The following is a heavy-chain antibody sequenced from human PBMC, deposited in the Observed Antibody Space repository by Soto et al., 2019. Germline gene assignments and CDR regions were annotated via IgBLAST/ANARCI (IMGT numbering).Heavy chain of an antibody. Sequence: PGGSLRLSCAASGFTFSSYGMHWVRQAPGKGLEWVAVIWYDGSNKYYADSVKGRFTISRDNSKNTLYLQMNSLRAEDTAVYYCARSDVTIAPVEPNFDYWGQGTLVTVSS. CDR3: ARSDVTIAPVEPNFDY. CDR2: IWYDGSNK. CDR1: GFTFSSYG. J-gene: IGHJ4*02. V-gene: IGHV3-33*01. D-gene: IGHD3-3*01.